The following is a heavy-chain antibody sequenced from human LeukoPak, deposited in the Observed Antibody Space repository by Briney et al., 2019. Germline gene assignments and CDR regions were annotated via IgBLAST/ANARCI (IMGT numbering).Heavy chain of an antibody. CDR3: ARDGGSSSWYSYYFDY. V-gene: IGHV3-48*01. D-gene: IGHD6-13*01. J-gene: IGHJ4*02. Sequence: GGSLVLSCAASGFTFSSYSMNWVRQAPGKGLEWVSYISSSSGIIYYADSVKGRFTISRDNAKNSLYLQMNSLRAEDTAVYYCARDGGSSSWYSYYFDYWGQGTLVTVFS. CDR1: GFTFSSYS. CDR2: ISSSSGII.